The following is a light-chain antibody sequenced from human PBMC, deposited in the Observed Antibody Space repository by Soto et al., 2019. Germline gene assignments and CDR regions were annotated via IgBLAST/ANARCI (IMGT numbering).Light chain of an antibody. Sequence: EIVLTQSPGTLSLSPGERATLSCRASQSISSPYLAWYQQKPGQAPRLLIDGASRGATGIPDRFSGSGSGTDFTLTISRLEPEDFAVYYCQQYDSWTFGQGTKVDIK. CDR2: GAS. V-gene: IGKV3-20*01. CDR1: QSISSPY. J-gene: IGKJ1*01. CDR3: QQYDSWT.